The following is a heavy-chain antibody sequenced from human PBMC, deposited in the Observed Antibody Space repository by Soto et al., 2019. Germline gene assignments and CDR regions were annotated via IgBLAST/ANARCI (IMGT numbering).Heavy chain of an antibody. V-gene: IGHV4-34*01. CDR2: IDNRGRT. CDR3: ARKGVEATWGAINF. CDR1: GGFFSTNC. D-gene: IGHD5-12*01. Sequence: QVQLQQWGAGLVKPSETLSLTCAVHGGFFSTNCWTWIRQPPGKGREWIGEIDNRGRTNYHPSLKGRGTVALDTSKSQVSLKLTSVTAADTAVYYCARKGVEATWGAINFWGQGTLVTVSS. J-gene: IGHJ4*02.